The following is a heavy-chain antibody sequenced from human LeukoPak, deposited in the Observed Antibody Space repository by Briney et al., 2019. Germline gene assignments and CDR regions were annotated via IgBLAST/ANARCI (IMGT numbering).Heavy chain of an antibody. CDR3: ARESSIFGYYYGMDV. CDR2: IYTGGYT. D-gene: IGHD3-3*01. Sequence: GGSLRLSCAASGFTFSNYWMHWVRQAPGKGLEWVSVIYTGGYTYYADSVKGRFTISRHISENTVYLQMTSLRADDTAVYFCARESSIFGYYYGMDVWGQGTTVTVSS. J-gene: IGHJ6*02. CDR1: GFTFSNYW. V-gene: IGHV3-53*04.